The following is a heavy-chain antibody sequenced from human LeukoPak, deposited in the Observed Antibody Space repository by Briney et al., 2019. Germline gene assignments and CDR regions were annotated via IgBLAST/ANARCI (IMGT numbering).Heavy chain of an antibody. D-gene: IGHD6-25*01. CDR2: IWYDGSNK. CDR1: GFSFSNAW. J-gene: IGHJ4*02. CDR3: AKDLGGSAI. V-gene: IGHV3-33*06. Sequence: GGSLRLSCAASGFSFSNAWMSWVRQAPGKGLEWVAVIWYDGSNKYYADSVKGRFTISRDNSKNTLYLQMNSLRAEDTAVYYCAKDLGGSAIGGQGTLVTVSS.